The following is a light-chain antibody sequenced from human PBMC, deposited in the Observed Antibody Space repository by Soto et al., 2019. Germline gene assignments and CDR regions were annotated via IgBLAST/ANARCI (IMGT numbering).Light chain of an antibody. CDR2: AVN. CDR3: SSYAGSNNYV. J-gene: IGLJ1*01. Sequence: QSVLTQPPSASGSTGQSVTISCTGTSSDVGGYQYVSWYQQYPGKAPKLMIYAVNKRPSGVPDRFSGSRSGNTASLTVSGLQAEDEADYYCSSYAGSNNYVFGTGTKVTVL. CDR1: SSDVGGYQY. V-gene: IGLV2-8*01.